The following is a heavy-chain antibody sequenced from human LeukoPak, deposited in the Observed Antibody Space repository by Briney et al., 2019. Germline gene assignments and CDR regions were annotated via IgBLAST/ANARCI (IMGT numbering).Heavy chain of an antibody. CDR2: IKQDGSEK. CDR1: GFTFSSYW. J-gene: IGHJ4*02. CDR3: ARINTYYYDSSGFLRLEVTDY. V-gene: IGHV3-7*01. D-gene: IGHD3-22*01. Sequence: GGSLRLSCAASGFTFSSYWMSWVRQAPGKGLEWVANIKQDGSEKYYVDSVKGRFTISRDNAKNSLYLQMNSLRAEDTAVYYCARINTYYYDSSGFLRLEVTDYWGQGTLVTVSS.